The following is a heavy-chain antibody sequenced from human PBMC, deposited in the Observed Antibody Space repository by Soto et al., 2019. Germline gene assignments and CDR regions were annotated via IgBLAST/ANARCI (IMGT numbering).Heavy chain of an antibody. CDR3: ATTGKTCSSTSCYMGSYYYYGMDV. CDR1: GYSFTSYW. V-gene: IGHV5-51*01. D-gene: IGHD2-2*02. J-gene: IGHJ6*02. CDR2: IYPGDSDT. Sequence: GESLKISCKGSGYSFTSYWIGWVRQMPGKGLEWMGIIYPGDSDTRYSPSFQGQVTISADKSISTAYLQWSSLKASDTAMYYCATTGKTCSSTSCYMGSYYYYGMDVWGQGTTVTVSS.